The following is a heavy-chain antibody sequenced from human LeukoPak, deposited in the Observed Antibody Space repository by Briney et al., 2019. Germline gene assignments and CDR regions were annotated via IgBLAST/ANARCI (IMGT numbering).Heavy chain of an antibody. CDR2: ISSNGGST. CDR1: GFTFSSYA. CDR3: ARRSGYYTYYFDY. D-gene: IGHD3-3*01. J-gene: IGHJ4*02. V-gene: IGHV3-64*01. Sequence: GGSLRLSCAASGFTFSSYAMHWVRQAPGKGLEYVSAISSNGGSTYYANSVKGRFTISRDNSKNTLYLQMGSLRAEDMAVYYCARRSGYYTYYFDYWGQETLVTVSS.